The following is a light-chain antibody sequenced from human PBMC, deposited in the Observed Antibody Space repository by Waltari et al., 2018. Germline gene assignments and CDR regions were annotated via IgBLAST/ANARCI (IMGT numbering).Light chain of an antibody. Sequence: DIQVTQPPSTLSASVGDRVTITCPTSQNINSWLAWYQQKPGKAPKLLIYKASSLASGVPSRFSGSGSGTEFTLTITSLQPDDCATYFCQHYNNYSPWTFGQGTKVEV. CDR3: QHYNNYSPWT. CDR2: KAS. V-gene: IGKV1-5*03. CDR1: QNINSW. J-gene: IGKJ1*01.